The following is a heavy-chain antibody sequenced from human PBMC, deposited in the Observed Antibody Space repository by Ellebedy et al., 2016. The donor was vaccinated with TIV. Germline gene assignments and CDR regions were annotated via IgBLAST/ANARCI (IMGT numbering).Heavy chain of an antibody. V-gene: IGHV4-34*01. Sequence: SETLSLTCAVYGGSFSGYYWSWIRQPPGKGLEWIGEINHSGSTNYNPSLKSRVTISVDTSKNQFSLKLSSVTAADTAVYYCARWGIPRDGYKSTFDIWGQGTMVTVSS. CDR2: INHSGST. CDR1: GGSFSGYY. CDR3: ARWGIPRDGYKSTFDI. J-gene: IGHJ3*02. D-gene: IGHD5-24*01.